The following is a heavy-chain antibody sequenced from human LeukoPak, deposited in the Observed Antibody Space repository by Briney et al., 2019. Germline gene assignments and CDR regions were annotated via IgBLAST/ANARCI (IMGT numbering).Heavy chain of an antibody. V-gene: IGHV3-30*18. CDR1: GFTFSSYG. Sequence: GGSLRLSCAASGFTFSSYGMHWVRQAPGKGLEWVSVISYDGSNKYYADSVKGRFTISRDNSKNTLYLQMNSLRAEDTAVYYCAKDLIPYDSSGYVDYWGQGALVTVSS. CDR2: ISYDGSNK. D-gene: IGHD3-22*01. CDR3: AKDLIPYDSSGYVDY. J-gene: IGHJ4*02.